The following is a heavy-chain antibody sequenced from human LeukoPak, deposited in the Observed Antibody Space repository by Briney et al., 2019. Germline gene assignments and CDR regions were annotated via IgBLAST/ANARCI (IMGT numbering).Heavy chain of an antibody. Sequence: PSETLSLTCAVYGGSFSGYYWSWLRQPPAKGLEWIGEINHSGSTNYNPSLKSRVTISVDTSKNQFSLKLSSVSAADTDVYYCARGGAGDGDIVVVTAATILGPWGHGTLVTVSS. CDR3: ARGGAGDGDIVVVTAATILGP. J-gene: IGHJ5*02. D-gene: IGHD2-2*01. CDR2: INHSGST. V-gene: IGHV4-34*01. CDR1: GGSFSGYY.